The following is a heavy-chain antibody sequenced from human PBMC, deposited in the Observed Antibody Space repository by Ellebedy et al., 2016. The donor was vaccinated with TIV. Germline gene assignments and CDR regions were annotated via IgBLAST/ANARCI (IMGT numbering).Heavy chain of an antibody. D-gene: IGHD4-23*01. CDR3: ASARWGGGNFLDL. J-gene: IGHJ5*02. CDR1: GYIFNNYY. Sequence: ASVKVSCKASGYIFNNYYMHWVRQAPGQGLKWMGVINPSGTTTTYAQKFQGRVTMTRDTSTSTFSMELTSLTSKDTAVYYCASARWGGGNFLDLWGQGTLVSVSS. V-gene: IGHV1-46*02. CDR2: INPSGTTT.